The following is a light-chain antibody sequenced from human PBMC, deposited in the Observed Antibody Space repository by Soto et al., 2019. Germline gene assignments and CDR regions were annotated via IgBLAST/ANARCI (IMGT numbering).Light chain of an antibody. Sequence: EIVLTQSPGTLSLSPGERATLSCRASQSVSSSYLAWYQQKPGQAPRLLIYGASTRATGIPDRFSGSGSGTDFTLTVSRLEPEDFALYYCQQYGGSPPTFGPGNKVDIK. CDR2: GAS. V-gene: IGKV3-20*01. CDR1: QSVSSSY. CDR3: QQYGGSPPT. J-gene: IGKJ3*01.